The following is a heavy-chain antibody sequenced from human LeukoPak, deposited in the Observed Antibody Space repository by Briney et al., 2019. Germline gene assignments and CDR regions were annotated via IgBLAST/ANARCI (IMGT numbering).Heavy chain of an antibody. V-gene: IGHV3-11*04. J-gene: IGHJ4*02. D-gene: IGHD3-3*02. CDR1: GFTFSDYY. CDR2: ISSSGTTI. Sequence: GGSLRLSCAASGFTFSDYYMSWIRQAPGRGLEWVSYISSSGTTIYYADSVKGRFTISRDNAKNSLYLQMNSLRAEDTAVYYCASDISNKGFDYWGQGTLVTVSS. CDR3: ASDISNKGFDY.